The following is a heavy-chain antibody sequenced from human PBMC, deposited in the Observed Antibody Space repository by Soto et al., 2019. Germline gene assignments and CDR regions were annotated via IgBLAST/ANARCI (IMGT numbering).Heavy chain of an antibody. CDR1: RFMFDDFS. Sequence: EVRLVESGGVVVQPGGSLRLSCAASRFMFDDFSMHWVRQAPGKGLEWVALIGRDGINTYYADSVRGRFIVSRDNSKNSLYLQMNSLRSEDSALYYCVKERDDASWTAFDHWGQGTLVTVSS. CDR2: IGRDGINT. D-gene: IGHD2-2*01. V-gene: IGHV3-43*01. J-gene: IGHJ4*02. CDR3: VKERDDASWTAFDH.